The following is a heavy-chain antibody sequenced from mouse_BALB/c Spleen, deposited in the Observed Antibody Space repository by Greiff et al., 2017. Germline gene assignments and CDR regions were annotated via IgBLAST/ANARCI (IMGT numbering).Heavy chain of an antibody. J-gene: IGHJ4*01. CDR1: GFSLTSYG. CDR2: IWAGGST. CDR3: ARDSPYGNYSYYYAMDY. Sequence: QVQLQQSGPGLVAPSQSLSITCTVSGFSLTSYGVHWVRQPPGKGLEWLGVIWAGGSTNYNSALMSRLSISKDNSKSQVFLKMNSLQTDDTAMYYCARDSPYGNYSYYYAMDYWGQGTSVTVSA. V-gene: IGHV2-9*02. D-gene: IGHD2-1*01.